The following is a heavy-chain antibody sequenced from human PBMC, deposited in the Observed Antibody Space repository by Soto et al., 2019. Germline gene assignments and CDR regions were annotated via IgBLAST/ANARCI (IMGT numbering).Heavy chain of an antibody. Sequence: GPTLVNPTQTLTLTCTFSGFSLTTSEVGVGWIRQPPGKALEWLAVIYWDDDKRYSPSLKSRLTITKDTSKNQVVLTMTNMDPVDTATYFCAHRPIASAGGAFDYWGQGTLVTVSS. CDR2: IYWDDDK. J-gene: IGHJ4*02. V-gene: IGHV2-5*02. D-gene: IGHD1-26*01. CDR1: GFSLTTSEVG. CDR3: AHRPIASAGGAFDY.